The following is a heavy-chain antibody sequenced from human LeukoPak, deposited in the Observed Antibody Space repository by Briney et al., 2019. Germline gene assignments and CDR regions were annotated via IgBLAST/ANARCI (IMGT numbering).Heavy chain of an antibody. CDR1: GFTFSSYS. CDR2: ISSSSSYI. Sequence: EGSLRLSCAASGFTFSSYSMNWVRQAPGKGLEWVSSISSSSSYIYYADSVKGRFTISRDNAKNSLYLQMNSLRAEDTAVYYCARGVGAVAGTENWFDPWGQGTLVTVSS. V-gene: IGHV3-21*01. D-gene: IGHD6-19*01. J-gene: IGHJ5*02. CDR3: ARGVGAVAGTENWFDP.